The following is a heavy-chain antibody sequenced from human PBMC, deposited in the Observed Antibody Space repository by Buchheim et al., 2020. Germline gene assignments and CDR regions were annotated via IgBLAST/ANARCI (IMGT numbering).Heavy chain of an antibody. CDR3: ARARRYCSSTSCYYFDY. J-gene: IGHJ4*02. V-gene: IGHV3-30-3*01. Sequence: QVQLVESGGGVVQPGRSLRLSCAASGFTFSSYAMHWVRQAPGKGLEWVVVISYDGSNKYYADCVKGRFTISRDNSKNTLYLQMNSLRAEDTAVYYCARARRYCSSTSCYYFDYWGQGTL. CDR1: GFTFSSYA. CDR2: ISYDGSNK. D-gene: IGHD2-2*01.